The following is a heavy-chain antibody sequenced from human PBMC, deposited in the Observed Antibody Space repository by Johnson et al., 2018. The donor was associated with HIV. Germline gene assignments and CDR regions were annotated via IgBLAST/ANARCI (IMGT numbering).Heavy chain of an antibody. Sequence: VQLVESGGGVVRPGGSLRLSCAASGFIFDDYGMSWVRQAPGKGLEWVSGINWNGGSTGYTDSVKGRFTISRDNAKNSLYLQMNSLRAEDTALYYCARGITFGGIIGTPLLDGFDIWGQGTMVIVSS. D-gene: IGHD3-16*02. V-gene: IGHV3-20*04. J-gene: IGHJ3*02. CDR1: GFIFDDYG. CDR2: INWNGGST. CDR3: ARGITFGGIIGTPLLDGFDI.